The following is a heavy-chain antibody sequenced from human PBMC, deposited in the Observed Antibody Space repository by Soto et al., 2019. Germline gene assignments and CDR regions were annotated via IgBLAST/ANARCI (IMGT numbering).Heavy chain of an antibody. CDR3: AKYKDTAMVTGYYFYY. CDR1: GFTFDDYT. J-gene: IGHJ4*02. V-gene: IGHV3-43*01. D-gene: IGHD5-18*01. CDR2: ISWDGGST. Sequence: HPGGSLRLSCAASGFTFDDYTMHWVRQAPGKGLEWVSLISWDGGSTYYADSVKGRFTISRDNSKNSLYLQMNSLRTEDTALYYCAKYKDTAMVTGYYFYYWGQGTLVTVSS.